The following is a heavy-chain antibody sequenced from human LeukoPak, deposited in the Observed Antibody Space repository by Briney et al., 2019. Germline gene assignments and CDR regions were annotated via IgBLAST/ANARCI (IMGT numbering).Heavy chain of an antibody. CDR3: AKDRDYYGSGSYWSPDAFDI. D-gene: IGHD3-10*01. V-gene: IGHV3-23*01. CDR2: ISGSGGIT. J-gene: IGHJ3*02. Sequence: GGSLRLSCAASGFSFSTYGMSWVRQAPGKGLECVSTISGSGGITYYADSVKGRFTISRDNSKNTLYLQMNSLRAEDTAVYYCAKDRDYYGSGSYWSPDAFDIWGQGTMVTVSS. CDR1: GFSFSTYG.